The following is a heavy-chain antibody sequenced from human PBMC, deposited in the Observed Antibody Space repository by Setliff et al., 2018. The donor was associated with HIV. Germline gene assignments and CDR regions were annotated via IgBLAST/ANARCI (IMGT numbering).Heavy chain of an antibody. CDR1: GFTFGDYA. V-gene: IGHV3-21*05. CDR2: IDTSSSSEI. CDR3: ARSQGSRGYVNWFDP. Sequence: GGSLRLSCTASGFTFGDYAMSWVRQAPGKELEWVAYIDTSSSSEIHYADSVKGRFTISRDNAEDSLYLQMNSLRDEDTAIYYCARSQGSRGYVNWFDPWGQGTLVTVSS. J-gene: IGHJ5*02. D-gene: IGHD3-22*01.